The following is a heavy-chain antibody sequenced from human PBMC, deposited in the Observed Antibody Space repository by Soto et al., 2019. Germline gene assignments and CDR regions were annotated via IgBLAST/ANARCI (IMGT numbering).Heavy chain of an antibody. CDR2: IYSSGTT. J-gene: IGHJ4*02. CDR1: GGSISSYY. D-gene: IGHD3-22*01. CDR3: AREGYYYDSSGYYPFDY. Sequence: SETLSLTCTVSGGSISSYYWSWIRQPPRKGLEWIGYIYSSGTTNYNPSLKSRVTISVDTSKNQFSLKLSSVRAEDTAVYYCAREGYYYDSSGYYPFDYWGQGTLVTVSS. V-gene: IGHV4-59*12.